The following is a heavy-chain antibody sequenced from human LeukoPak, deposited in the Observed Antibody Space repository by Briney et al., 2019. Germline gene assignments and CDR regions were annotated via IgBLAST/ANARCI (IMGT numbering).Heavy chain of an antibody. CDR3: TRYNNDHFDY. Sequence: GGSLRLSCAGSGFTFGGYGMHWFRQTPGKGLEWVAVIAYDGSRAFYVDSVKGRFTISRDNSKNTMSVQMDDLRAEDTAVYYCTRYNNDHFDYWGQGTLVTVSS. CDR2: IAYDGSRA. J-gene: IGHJ4*02. D-gene: IGHD1-14*01. V-gene: IGHV3-33*01. CDR1: GFTFGGYG.